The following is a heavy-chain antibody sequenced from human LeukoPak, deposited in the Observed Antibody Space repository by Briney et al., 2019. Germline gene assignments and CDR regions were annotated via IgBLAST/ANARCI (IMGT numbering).Heavy chain of an antibody. V-gene: IGHV4-59*08. Sequence: PSEPLSLPCIVSHGSISRYYWSWIPQPPGKGLECLGHIYYSESTEYSPFLKSRVTISVDTSENQVSLKVTSVPAADTAVYYCARLQNRGFDYGYDDAFDVWGQGTMVTVSS. D-gene: IGHD5-18*01. CDR2: IYYSEST. J-gene: IGHJ3*01. CDR3: ARLQNRGFDYGYDDAFDV. CDR1: HGSISRYY.